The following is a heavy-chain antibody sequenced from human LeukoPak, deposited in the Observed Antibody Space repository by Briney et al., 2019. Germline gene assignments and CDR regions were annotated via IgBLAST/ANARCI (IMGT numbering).Heavy chain of an antibody. CDR2: ISYDGSNK. Sequence: PGGSLRLSCAASGFTFSSYGMHWVRQAPGKGLEWVAVISYDGSNKYYADSVKGRFTISRDNSKNTLYLQMNSLRAEDTAVYYCAKDHYYDSSGYYPIDYWGQGTLVTVSS. CDR3: AKDHYYDSSGYYPIDY. J-gene: IGHJ4*02. CDR1: GFTFSSYG. V-gene: IGHV3-30*18. D-gene: IGHD3-22*01.